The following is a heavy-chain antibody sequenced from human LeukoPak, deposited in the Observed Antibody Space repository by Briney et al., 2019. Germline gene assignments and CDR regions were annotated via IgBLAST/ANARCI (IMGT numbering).Heavy chain of an antibody. CDR1: GFTFSDYY. CDR3: ARVGIALTSPFDY. Sequence: GGSLRLSCLASGFTFSDYYMSWVRQAPGKGLEWLSYMSSRGYPTYYAESVKGRFTISRDNAKNTLYLQMHNLRTDDTAVYSCARVGIALTSPFDYWGLGTLVAVSS. D-gene: IGHD1-1*01. J-gene: IGHJ4*02. CDR2: MSSRGYPT. V-gene: IGHV3-11*01.